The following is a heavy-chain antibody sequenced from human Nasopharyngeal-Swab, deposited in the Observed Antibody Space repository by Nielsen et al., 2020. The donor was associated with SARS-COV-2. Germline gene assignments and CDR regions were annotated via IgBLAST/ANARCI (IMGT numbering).Heavy chain of an antibody. CDR3: ARGGSAAGAMSAFDI. CDR1: GGSVSSANW. J-gene: IGHJ3*02. CDR2: MYHSGST. V-gene: IGHV4-4*02. Sequence: SETLSLTCTVSGGSVSSANWWSWVRQPPGKGLEWIGDMYHSGSTAYNPSLKSRVTISVDKSKNQLSLKVFSVTAADTGVYYCARGGSAAGAMSAFDIWGQGTMVTVSS. D-gene: IGHD6-13*01.